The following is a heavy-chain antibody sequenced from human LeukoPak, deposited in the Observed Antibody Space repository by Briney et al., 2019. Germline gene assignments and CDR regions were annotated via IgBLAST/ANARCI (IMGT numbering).Heavy chain of an antibody. Sequence: GGSLRLSCAASGFTFSSYAMSWVRQAPGKGLEWVSSISGSSGSTYYADSVKGRFTISRDNSKNTLYLQMNSLRAEDTAVYYCAKDLNSYGYYYYGMDVWGQGTTVTVSS. D-gene: IGHD5-18*01. V-gene: IGHV3-23*01. CDR2: ISGSSGST. CDR1: GFTFSSYA. CDR3: AKDLNSYGYYYYGMDV. J-gene: IGHJ6*02.